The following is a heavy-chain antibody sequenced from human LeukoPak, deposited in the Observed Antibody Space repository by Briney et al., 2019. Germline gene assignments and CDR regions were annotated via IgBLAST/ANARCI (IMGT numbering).Heavy chain of an antibody. CDR2: MNPNSGNT. V-gene: IGHV1-8*01. CDR3: ARGSGYYDFWSGYSTNWFDP. D-gene: IGHD3-3*01. Sequence: GAPVKVSCKASGYTFTSYDINWGRQATGQGLEWRGWMNPNSGNTGYAQKFQGRVTMTRNTSISKAYMELSSLRSEDTAVYYCARGSGYYDFWSGYSTNWFDPWGQGTLVTVSS. CDR1: GYTFTSYD. J-gene: IGHJ5*02.